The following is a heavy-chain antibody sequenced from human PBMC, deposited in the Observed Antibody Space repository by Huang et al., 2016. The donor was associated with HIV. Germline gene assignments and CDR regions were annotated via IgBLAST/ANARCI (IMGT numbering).Heavy chain of an antibody. J-gene: IGHJ4*02. V-gene: IGHV3-53*01. CDR3: AAQWELRGGVDF. Sequence: EVQLVESGGGLIQPGGSLSLSCAASGFTVSRNYMSWVRQAPGKGLEWVSVIYSDDSTYFADAVKGRFTISRDNSKNTLYLQMNSLRAEDTAVYYCAAQWELRGGVDFWGQGTLVTVSS. CDR2: IYSDDST. CDR1: GFTVSRNY. D-gene: IGHD1-26*01.